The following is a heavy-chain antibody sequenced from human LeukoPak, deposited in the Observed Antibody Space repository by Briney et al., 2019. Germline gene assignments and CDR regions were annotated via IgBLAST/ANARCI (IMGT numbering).Heavy chain of an antibody. V-gene: IGHV3-33*01. CDR3: ATVRRGSGWYADV. CDR1: GFTFRNYG. J-gene: IGHJ6*02. D-gene: IGHD6-19*01. Sequence: PGRSQRLSCAASGFTFRNYGMQWVRQAPGKGLEWVAVIWFDGSDKKYADSVKGRFTISRDNSKSTLYLQMNSLRAEDTAVYYCATVRRGSGWYADVWGPGTPVTVSS. CDR2: IWFDGSDK.